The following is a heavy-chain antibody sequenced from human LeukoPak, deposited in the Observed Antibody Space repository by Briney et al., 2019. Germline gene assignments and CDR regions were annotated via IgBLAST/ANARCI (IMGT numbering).Heavy chain of an antibody. V-gene: IGHV3-30*02. D-gene: IGHD3-22*01. Sequence: PGGSLRLSCAASGFTFSTYGMHWVRQAPGKGLEWVSFIRYVGINKYYADSVKGRFTISRDNSKNTLYLQMNSLRAEDTAVYYCAKTRYYYDSSGYHQYFDYWGQGTLVTVSS. J-gene: IGHJ4*02. CDR3: AKTRYYYDSSGYHQYFDY. CDR1: GFTFSTYG. CDR2: IRYVGINK.